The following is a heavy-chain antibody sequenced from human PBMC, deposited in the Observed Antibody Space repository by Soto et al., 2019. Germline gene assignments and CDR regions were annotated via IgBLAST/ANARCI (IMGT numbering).Heavy chain of an antibody. V-gene: IGHV3-23*01. CDR2: ISASGGST. CDR3: ARGPFAHNYYNGLDV. CDR1: GFTFTSYA. J-gene: IGHJ6*02. Sequence: EVQLLESGGGLVQPGGSLRLSCAASGFTFTSYAMSWVRQAPGKGLEWVSGISASGGSTYYADSVKGPFTVSRDNSKNTLYLQLTSLRAEDTAVYYCARGPFAHNYYNGLDVWGQGTTVTVSS.